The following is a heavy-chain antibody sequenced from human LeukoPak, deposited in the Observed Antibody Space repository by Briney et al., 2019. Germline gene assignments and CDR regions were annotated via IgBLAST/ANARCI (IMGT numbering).Heavy chain of an antibody. Sequence: SETLSLTCTVSGGSISSYYWSWIRQPAGKGLEWIGRIYTSGSTNYNPSLKSRVTMSVDTSKNQFSLKLSSVTAADTAVYYCARGTLAYCGGDCYSDYYYGMDVWGQGTTVTVSS. CDR2: IYTSGST. J-gene: IGHJ6*02. D-gene: IGHD2-21*02. CDR3: ARGTLAYCGGDCYSDYYYGMDV. CDR1: GGSISSYY. V-gene: IGHV4-4*07.